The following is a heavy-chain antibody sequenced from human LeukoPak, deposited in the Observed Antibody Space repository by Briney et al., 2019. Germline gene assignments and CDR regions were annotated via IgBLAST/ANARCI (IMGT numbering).Heavy chain of an antibody. J-gene: IGHJ4*02. CDR1: GFSVSTYS. Sequence: GGSLRLSCAVSGFSVSTYSMKWVRQAPGKGLEWISHITIDLSIIDYADSVKGRFTISRDKAKNSLYLQMNSLRAEDTAVYYCVRDKDWAFDYWGQGTLIAVSS. CDR3: VRDKDWAFDY. CDR2: ITIDLSII. V-gene: IGHV3-48*01. D-gene: IGHD3-9*01.